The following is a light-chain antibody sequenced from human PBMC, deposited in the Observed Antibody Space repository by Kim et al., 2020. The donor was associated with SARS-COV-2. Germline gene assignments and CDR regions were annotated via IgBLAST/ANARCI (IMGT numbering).Light chain of an antibody. Sequence: SYELTQPPSVSMSPGQTASITCSGDKLGDKYAFWYQQKPGQTPVLVIYYDDKRPSEIPERFSGSTSGNTATLTISGTQTMDEASYFCQAWDSSTAVFGGGNQLTVL. CDR2: YDD. CDR3: QAWDSSTAV. J-gene: IGLJ2*01. CDR1: KLGDKY. V-gene: IGLV3-1*01.